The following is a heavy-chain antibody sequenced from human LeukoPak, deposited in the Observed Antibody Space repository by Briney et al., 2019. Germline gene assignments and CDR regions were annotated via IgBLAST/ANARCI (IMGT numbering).Heavy chain of an antibody. D-gene: IGHD2-2*01. J-gene: IGHJ6*03. CDR3: ARGYCSSTSCYYYYIDV. CDR1: GYTFTSYG. CDR2: ISAYNGNT. V-gene: IGHV1-18*01. Sequence: GASVKVSCKASGYTFTSYGISWVRQAPGQGLEWMGWISAYNGNTNYAQKLQGRVTMTTDTSTSTAYMELRSLRSDDTAVYYCARGYCSSTSCYYYYIDVWGKGTAVTVSS.